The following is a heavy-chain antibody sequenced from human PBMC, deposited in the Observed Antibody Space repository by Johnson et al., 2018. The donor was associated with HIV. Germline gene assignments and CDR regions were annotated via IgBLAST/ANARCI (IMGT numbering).Heavy chain of an antibody. Sequence: QVQLVESGGGVVRPGGSLRLSCAASGFTFDDYGMSWVRQAPGKGLEWVAVTWYDGNNKNYADSVKGRFTISRENAKNSLYLQMNSLRAEDTAVYYCARDLGTTDAFDIWGQGTMVTVSS. CDR1: GFTFDDYG. V-gene: IGHV3-33*08. D-gene: IGHD7-27*01. CDR2: TWYDGNNK. CDR3: ARDLGTTDAFDI. J-gene: IGHJ3*02.